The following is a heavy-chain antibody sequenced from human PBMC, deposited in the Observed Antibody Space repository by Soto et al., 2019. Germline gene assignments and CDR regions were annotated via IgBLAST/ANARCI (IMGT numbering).Heavy chain of an antibody. D-gene: IGHD6-19*01. CDR3: AKVAVAGGGRGY. CDR1: GFTFSSYA. Sequence: EVQLLESGGGLVQPGGSLRLSCAASGFTFSSYAMSWVRQAPGKGLEWVSAISGSGGSTYYADSVKGRFTISRDNSKDTLYLQMNGLRAEDTAVYYCAKVAVAGGGRGYWVQGTLVTVSS. V-gene: IGHV3-23*01. CDR2: ISGSGGST. J-gene: IGHJ4*02.